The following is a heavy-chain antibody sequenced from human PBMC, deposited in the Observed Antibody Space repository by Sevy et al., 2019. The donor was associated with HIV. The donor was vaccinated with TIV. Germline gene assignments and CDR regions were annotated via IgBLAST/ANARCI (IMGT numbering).Heavy chain of an antibody. CDR3: ARGAPNYYYAMDV. CDR1: GDSISSYY. Sequence: SETLSLTCTVSGDSISSYYWNWIRQPPGKGLEWIGYIYYSRSTNYNPSLKSRVTISKDTSKNQFSLKLTSVTAADTAVYYCARGAPNYYYAMDVWGQRTTVTVSS. J-gene: IGHJ6*02. V-gene: IGHV4-59*01. CDR2: IYYSRST.